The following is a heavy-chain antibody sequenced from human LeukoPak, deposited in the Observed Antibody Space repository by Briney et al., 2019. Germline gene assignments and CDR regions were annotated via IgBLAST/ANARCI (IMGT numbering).Heavy chain of an antibody. Sequence: GGSLRLSCAASGFTFSSYSMNWVRQAPGKGLEWVSSISSSSSYIYYADSVKGRFTISRDNVKNSLYLQMNSLRAEDTAVYYCARVVAVAGPDYWGQGTLVTVSS. CDR3: ARVVAVAGPDY. CDR1: GFTFSSYS. J-gene: IGHJ4*02. V-gene: IGHV3-21*01. CDR2: ISSSSSYI. D-gene: IGHD6-19*01.